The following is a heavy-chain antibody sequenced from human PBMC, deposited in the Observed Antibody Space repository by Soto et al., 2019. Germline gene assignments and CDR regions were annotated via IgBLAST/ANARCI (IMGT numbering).Heavy chain of an antibody. D-gene: IGHD2-2*01. Sequence: ASVKVSCKASGYTFTSYGISWVRQAPGQGLERMGWISAYNGNTNYAQKLQGRVTMTTDTSTSTAYMELRSLRSDDTAVYYCAREDCSSTSCYLDYYYGMDVWGQGTTVTVSS. V-gene: IGHV1-18*01. CDR3: AREDCSSTSCYLDYYYGMDV. CDR2: ISAYNGNT. J-gene: IGHJ6*02. CDR1: GYTFTSYG.